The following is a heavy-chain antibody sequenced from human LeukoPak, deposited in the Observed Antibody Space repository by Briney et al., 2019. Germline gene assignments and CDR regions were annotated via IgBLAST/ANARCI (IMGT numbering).Heavy chain of an antibody. Sequence: SETLSLTCAVYGGSFSGYYWSWIRQPPGKGLEWIGEINHSGSTNYNPSLNSRVTISVDTSKNQFSLKLSSVTAADTAVYYCARADYYDSTFDYWGQGTLVTVSS. D-gene: IGHD3-22*01. J-gene: IGHJ4*02. CDR1: GGSFSGYY. V-gene: IGHV4-34*01. CDR2: INHSGST. CDR3: ARADYYDSTFDY.